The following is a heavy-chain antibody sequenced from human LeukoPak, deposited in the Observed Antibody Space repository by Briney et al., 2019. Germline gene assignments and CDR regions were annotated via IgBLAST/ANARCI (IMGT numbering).Heavy chain of an antibody. V-gene: IGHV4-4*07. Sequence: SETLSLTCTVSGVSISGYYWSWIRQPAGKGLEWIGRIYTTGSTNYNPSLKSRVTMSVDTSKNQFSLKLNSVTAADTAVYYCARSHSEDGYNIVGFSGWGQGTLVTVSS. CDR1: GVSISGYY. CDR3: ARSHSEDGYNIVGFSG. D-gene: IGHD5-24*01. CDR2: IYTTGST. J-gene: IGHJ4*02.